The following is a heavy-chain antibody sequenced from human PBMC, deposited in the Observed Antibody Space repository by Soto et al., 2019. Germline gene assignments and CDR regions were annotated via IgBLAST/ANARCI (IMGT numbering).Heavy chain of an antibody. CDR3: AKDGGYYGSGCWYYGMDV. J-gene: IGHJ6*04. D-gene: IGHD3-10*01. V-gene: IGHV3-23*01. CDR1: GFTFTDYA. Sequence: GGSLRLSCAASGFTFTDYAMNWVRQAPGKGLEWVSGVSGSGDSTHYADSVKGRFTISRDNSKNTQYLQMTSLRAEDTAIYYCAKDGGYYGSGCWYYGMDVWGEGTTVTFSS. CDR2: VSGSGDST.